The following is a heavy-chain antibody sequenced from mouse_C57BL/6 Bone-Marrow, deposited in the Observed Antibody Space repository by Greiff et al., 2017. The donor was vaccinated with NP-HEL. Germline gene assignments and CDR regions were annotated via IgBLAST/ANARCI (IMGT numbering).Heavy chain of an antibody. D-gene: IGHD1-1*01. Sequence: QVQLKESGPGILQPSQTLSLTCSFSGFSLSTSGMGVSWIRQPSGKGLEWLAHIYWDDDKRYNPSLKSRLTISKDTSRNQVFLKITSVDTADTATYCCARRAGYGSSSFAYWGQGTLVTVSA. J-gene: IGHJ3*01. CDR3: ARRAGYGSSSFAY. CDR2: IYWDDDK. V-gene: IGHV8-12*01. CDR1: GFSLSTSGMG.